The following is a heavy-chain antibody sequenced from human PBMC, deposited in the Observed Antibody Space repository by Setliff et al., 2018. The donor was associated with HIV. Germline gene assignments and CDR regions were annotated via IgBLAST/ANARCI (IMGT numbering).Heavy chain of an antibody. Sequence: SVKVSCKASGGTFRGFGISWVVQAPGQGLEWMGQIIPIFGTPRYAQKLQGRVTITADESTSTVYMELSSLRSEDTAVYYCAANPEMATINYYYYYMDVWGKGTTVTVSS. CDR3: AANPEMATINYYYYYMDV. D-gene: IGHD5-12*01. CDR2: IIPIFGTP. V-gene: IGHV1-69*13. J-gene: IGHJ6*03. CDR1: GGTFRGFG.